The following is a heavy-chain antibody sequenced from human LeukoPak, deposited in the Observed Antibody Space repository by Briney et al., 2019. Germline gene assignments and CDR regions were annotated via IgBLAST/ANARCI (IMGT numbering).Heavy chain of an antibody. D-gene: IGHD1-7*01. CDR3: AKEGKTRNWNYFQAKPVY. V-gene: IGHV3-11*01. Sequence: GGSLRLSCAASGFTFSDYYMSWIRQAPGKGLEWISYISSSGGSTHYADSVKGRFTVSRDNSKNMLYLQLNSLKAEDTAIYYCAKEGKTRNWNYFQAKPVYWGQGTLVIVSS. J-gene: IGHJ4*02. CDR1: GFTFSDYY. CDR2: ISSSGGST.